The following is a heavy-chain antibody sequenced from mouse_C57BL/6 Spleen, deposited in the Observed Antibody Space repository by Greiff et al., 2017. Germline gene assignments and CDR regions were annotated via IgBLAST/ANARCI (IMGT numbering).Heavy chain of an antibody. D-gene: IGHD1-1*01. CDR3: ARASGLLRGFYY. V-gene: IGHV1-80*01. J-gene: IGHJ2*01. CDR1: GYAFSSYW. CDR2: IYPGDGDT. Sequence: VQLKQSGAELVKPGASVKISCKASGYAFSSYWMNWVKQRPGKGLEWIGQIYPGDGDTNYNGKFKGKATLTADKSSSTAYMQLSSLTSEDSAVYFCARASGLLRGFYYWGQGTTLTVSS.